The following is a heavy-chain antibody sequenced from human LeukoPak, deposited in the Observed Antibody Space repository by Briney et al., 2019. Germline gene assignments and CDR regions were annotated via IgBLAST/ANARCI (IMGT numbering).Heavy chain of an antibody. J-gene: IGHJ3*02. Sequence: ASVKVSCTAAGYTFTSYGISWVRQAPGQGLEWVGWISAYNGNTNYAQKLQGRVTMTTDTSTSTAYMELRSLRSDDTAVYYCARGGGYCSSTSCYSDDAFDIWGQGTMVTVSS. CDR3: ARGGGYCSSTSCYSDDAFDI. CDR2: ISAYNGNT. CDR1: GYTFTSYG. D-gene: IGHD2-2*01. V-gene: IGHV1-18*01.